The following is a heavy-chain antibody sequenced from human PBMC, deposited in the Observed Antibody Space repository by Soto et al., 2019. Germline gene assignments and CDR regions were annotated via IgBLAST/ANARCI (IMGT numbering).Heavy chain of an antibody. J-gene: IGHJ5*02. CDR3: AMNNGTSSWFDT. CDR2: ISAYNGNT. Sequence: ASVKFSCKASGYTFTSYGISWVRQAPGQGLEWMGWISAYNGNTNYAQKLQGRVTMTTDTSTSTAYMELRSLRSDDTAVYYCAMNNGTSSWFDTWGQGNLVTVSS. D-gene: IGHD1-26*01. CDR1: GYTFTSYG. V-gene: IGHV1-18*01.